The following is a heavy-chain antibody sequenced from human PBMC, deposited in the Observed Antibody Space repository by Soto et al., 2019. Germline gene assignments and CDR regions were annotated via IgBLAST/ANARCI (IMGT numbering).Heavy chain of an antibody. J-gene: IGHJ4*02. CDR2: IYYSGST. CDR3: AREEAAAGPTGGIDY. V-gene: IGHV4-31*03. D-gene: IGHD6-13*01. CDR1: GGSISSGGYY. Sequence: QVQLQESGPGLVKPSQTLSLTCTVSGGSISSGGYYWSWIRQHPGKGLEWIGYIYYSGSTYYNPSLTSRVTISVDTSKNQFSLKLSSVTGADTAVYYCAREEAAAGPTGGIDYWGQGTLVTVSS.